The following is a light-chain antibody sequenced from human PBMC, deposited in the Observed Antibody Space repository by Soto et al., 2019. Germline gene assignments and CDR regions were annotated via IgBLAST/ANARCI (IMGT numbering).Light chain of an antibody. Sequence: DIQMTQSPSTLSASVGDRVTITCRASQSISSWLAWDQQKPGKAPKLLIYKASSLESGDPSRFSGSGSGTEFTLTISSLQPDDFATYYCQRYNSLYTFGQGTKLEIK. J-gene: IGKJ2*01. CDR2: KAS. V-gene: IGKV1-5*03. CDR1: QSISSW. CDR3: QRYNSLYT.